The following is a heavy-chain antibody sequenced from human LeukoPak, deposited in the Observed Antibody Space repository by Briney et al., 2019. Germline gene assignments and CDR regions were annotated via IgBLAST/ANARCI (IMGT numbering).Heavy chain of an antibody. D-gene: IGHD4-23*01. J-gene: IGHJ6*02. CDR2: ISSTSSFI. V-gene: IGHV3-21*01. CDR1: GFTFSSYN. CDR3: ARVYGSIYYYHGMDV. Sequence: GGSLRLSCAASGFTFSSYNMNWVRQAPGMGLEWVSSISSTSSFIYYVDSVKGRFTISRDNAKNSLYLQMNSLRAEDTAVYYCARVYGSIYYYHGMDVWGQGTTVTVSS.